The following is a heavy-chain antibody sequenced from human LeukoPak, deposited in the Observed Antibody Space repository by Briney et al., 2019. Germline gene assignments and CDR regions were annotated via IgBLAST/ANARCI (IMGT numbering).Heavy chain of an antibody. J-gene: IGHJ4*02. D-gene: IGHD3-10*01. V-gene: IGHV3-23*01. CDR3: ANVVGGY. CDR1: GITFSTIG. Sequence: PGGSLRLSCAVSGITFSTIGVSWVRLAPGKGLEWVSIISKSGGSTFYADPVRGRFTISGDNSKDMLYLQMNSLTAEDTAVYYCANVVGGYWGQGTLVTVSS. CDR2: ISKSGGST.